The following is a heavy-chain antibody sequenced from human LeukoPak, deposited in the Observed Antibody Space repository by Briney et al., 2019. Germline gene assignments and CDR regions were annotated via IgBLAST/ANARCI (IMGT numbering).Heavy chain of an antibody. V-gene: IGHV1-69*13. CDR2: IIPIFGTA. CDR1: GGTFGSYA. D-gene: IGHD5-12*01. Sequence: SVKVSCKASGGTFGSYAISWVRQAPGQGLEWMGGIIPIFGTANYAQKFQGRVTITADESTSTAYMELSSLRSEDTAVYYCARGAGGYSGYDAHYYFDYWGQGTLVTVSS. J-gene: IGHJ4*02. CDR3: ARGAGGYSGYDAHYYFDY.